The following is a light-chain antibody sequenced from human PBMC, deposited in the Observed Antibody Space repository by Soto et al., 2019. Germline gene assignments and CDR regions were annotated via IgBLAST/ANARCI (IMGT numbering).Light chain of an antibody. V-gene: IGKV3-20*01. J-gene: IGKJ5*01. Sequence: DIVVTQSPATLSASPGERVTLSCRASQFVSSRLAWYQRRPGQVPRLLIYDTSTRAPGISARFSGSGSGTDFTLTINRLEPEDFAVYYCQQYANSPITFGQGTRLEIK. CDR1: QFVSSR. CDR2: DTS. CDR3: QQYANSPIT.